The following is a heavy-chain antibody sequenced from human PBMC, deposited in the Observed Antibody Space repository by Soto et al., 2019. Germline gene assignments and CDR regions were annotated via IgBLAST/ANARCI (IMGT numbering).Heavy chain of an antibody. V-gene: IGHV1-18*01. Sequence: QVQLVQSGAEVKKPGASVQVSCKASGYTFTSYGISWVRQAPGQGLEGMGWISAYNGKTNYAQKLQGRVTMTPDATTSTGYMELRSLRSDDTAVYYCAGSPTFLEWLSHFDYWGQGTLVTVSS. CDR2: ISAYNGKT. D-gene: IGHD3-3*02. CDR1: GYTFTSYG. CDR3: AGSPTFLEWLSHFDY. J-gene: IGHJ4*02.